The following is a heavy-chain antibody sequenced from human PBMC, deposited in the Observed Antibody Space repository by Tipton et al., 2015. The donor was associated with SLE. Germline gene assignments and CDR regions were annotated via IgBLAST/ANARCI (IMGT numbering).Heavy chain of an antibody. Sequence: SLRLSCAASGFTLSTYDMHWVRQGTGKGLEWVSVIGIAGDTYYPDSVKGRFTISRENGKNSLHLQMNRLRAGDTAVYYCARDISDFLGFDIWGQGTLVTVSS. V-gene: IGHV3-13*01. CDR1: GFTLSTYD. D-gene: IGHD2/OR15-2a*01. J-gene: IGHJ3*02. CDR3: ARDISDFLGFDI. CDR2: IGIAGDT.